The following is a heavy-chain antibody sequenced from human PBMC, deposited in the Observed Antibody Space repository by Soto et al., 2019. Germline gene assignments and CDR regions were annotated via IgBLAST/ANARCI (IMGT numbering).Heavy chain of an antibody. V-gene: IGHV4-34*01. CDR3: AWSLYDSSGYYGYYFDY. CDR2: INHSGST. Sequence: SETLSLTCAVYGGSFSGYYWSWIRQPPGKGLEWIGEINHSGSTNYNPSLKSRVTISVDTSKNQFSLKLGSVTAADTAVYYCAWSLYDSSGYYGYYFDYWGQGTLVTVSS. CDR1: GGSFSGYY. J-gene: IGHJ4*02. D-gene: IGHD3-22*01.